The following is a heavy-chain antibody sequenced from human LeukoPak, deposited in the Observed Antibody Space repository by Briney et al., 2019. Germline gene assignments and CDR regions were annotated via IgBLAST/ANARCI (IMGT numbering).Heavy chain of an antibody. CDR3: ANPPLPAAIGYFYYGVDV. Sequence: GGSLRLSCAASRFTFSSYAMSWVRQAPGKGLEWVSAISASGGSTYYADSVKGRFTISRDNSKNTLYLQMNSLRAEDTAVYYCANPPLPAAIGYFYYGVDVWGQGTMVTVSS. CDR1: RFTFSSYA. D-gene: IGHD2-2*02. V-gene: IGHV3-23*01. J-gene: IGHJ6*02. CDR2: ISASGGST.